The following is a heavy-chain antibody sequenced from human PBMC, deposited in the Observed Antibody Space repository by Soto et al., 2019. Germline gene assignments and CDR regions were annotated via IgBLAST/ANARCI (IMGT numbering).Heavy chain of an antibody. CDR2: IWYDGSNK. J-gene: IGHJ3*02. CDR1: GFTFSSYG. V-gene: IGHV3-33*01. Sequence: GGSLRLSCAASGFTFSSYGMHWVRQAPGKGLEWVAVIWYDGSNKHYADSVKGRFTISRDNSKNTLYLQMNSLRAEDTAVYYCARGARSLYCSGGSCQPYDAFDIWGQGTMVTVSS. CDR3: ARGARSLYCSGGSCQPYDAFDI. D-gene: IGHD2-15*01.